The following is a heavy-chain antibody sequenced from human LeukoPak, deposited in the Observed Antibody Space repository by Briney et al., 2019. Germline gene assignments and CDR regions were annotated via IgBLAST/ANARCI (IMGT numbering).Heavy chain of an antibody. CDR1: GGSFSGYC. CDR2: INHSGST. Sequence: PSETLSLTCAVYGGSFSGYCWSWIRQPPGKGLEWIGEINHSGSTNYNPSLKSRVTISVDTSKNQFSLKLSSVTAADTAVYYCARVLGPVDPWGQGTLVTVSS. V-gene: IGHV4-34*01. CDR3: ARVLGPVDP. J-gene: IGHJ5*02. D-gene: IGHD2/OR15-2a*01.